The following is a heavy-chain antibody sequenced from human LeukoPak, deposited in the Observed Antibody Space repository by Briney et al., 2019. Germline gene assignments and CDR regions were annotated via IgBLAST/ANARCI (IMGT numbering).Heavy chain of an antibody. Sequence: GSLRLSCAASGFTFSSYAMSWIRQPPGKGLEWIGEINHSGSTNYNPSLKSRVTISVDTSKNQFSLKLSSVAAADTAVYYCARLLVVVPAAFYYYYYGMDVWGQGTTVTVSS. V-gene: IGHV4-34*01. CDR2: INHSGST. CDR1: GFTFSSYA. CDR3: ARLLVVVPAAFYYYYYGMDV. D-gene: IGHD2-2*01. J-gene: IGHJ6*02.